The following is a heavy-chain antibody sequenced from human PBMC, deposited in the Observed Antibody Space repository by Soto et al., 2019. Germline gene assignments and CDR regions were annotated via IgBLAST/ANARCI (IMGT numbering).Heavy chain of an antibody. V-gene: IGHV3-21*01. CDR2: ISSSSSYI. D-gene: IGHD2-21*02. Sequence: EVQLVESGGGLVKPGGSLRLSCAASGFTFSSYSMNWVRQAPGKGLEWVSSISSSSSYIYYADSVKGRFTISRDNAKNSLYLEMNSLRAEDTAVYYCAGDQLGVTAHDYWGQGTLVTVSS. CDR1: GFTFSSYS. J-gene: IGHJ4*02. CDR3: AGDQLGVTAHDY.